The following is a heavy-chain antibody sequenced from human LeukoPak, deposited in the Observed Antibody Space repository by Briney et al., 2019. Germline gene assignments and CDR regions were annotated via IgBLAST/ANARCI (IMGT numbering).Heavy chain of an antibody. CDR3: ARGPRWFGELYFYYYYMDV. J-gene: IGHJ6*03. CDR2: INPSGGST. CDR1: GYTFTSYY. Sequence: ASVKVSCKASGYTFTSYYMHWVRQAPGQGLEWMGIINPSGGSTSYAQKFQGRVTMTRDMSTSTVYMELSSLRSEDTAVYYCARGPRWFGELYFYYYYMDVWGKGTTVTVSS. D-gene: IGHD3-10*01. V-gene: IGHV1-46*01.